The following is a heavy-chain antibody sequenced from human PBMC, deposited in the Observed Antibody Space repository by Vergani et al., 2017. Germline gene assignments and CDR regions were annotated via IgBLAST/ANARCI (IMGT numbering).Heavy chain of an antibody. CDR2: INHSGST. CDR1: GGSFSGYY. Sequence: QVQLQQWGAGLLKPSETLSITCAGYGGSFSGYYWSWIRQPPGKGLEWIGEINHSGSTNYNPSLKSRVTISVDTSKNQFSLKLRSVTDADTAVYYCARGRTVVVVSVTRGMDVWGQGTTVTVSS. V-gene: IGHV4-34*01. D-gene: IGHD2-15*01. CDR3: ARGRTVVVVSVTRGMDV. J-gene: IGHJ6*02.